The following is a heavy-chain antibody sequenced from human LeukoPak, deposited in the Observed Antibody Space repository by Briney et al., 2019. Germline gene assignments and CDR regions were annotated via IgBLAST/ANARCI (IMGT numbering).Heavy chain of an antibody. CDR1: GGTFSSYA. D-gene: IGHD5-18*01. CDR2: IIPIFGTA. J-gene: IGHJ6*02. V-gene: IGHV1-69*13. CDR3: ATYTAMVNYHYYGMDV. Sequence: SVKVSCKASGGTFSSYAISWVRQAPGQGLEWMGGIIPIFGTANYAQKFQGRVTITADESTSTAYMELSSLRSEDTAVYYCATYTAMVNYHYYGMDVWGQGTTVTVSS.